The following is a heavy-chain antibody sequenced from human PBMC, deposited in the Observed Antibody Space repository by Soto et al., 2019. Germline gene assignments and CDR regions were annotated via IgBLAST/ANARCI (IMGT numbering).Heavy chain of an antibody. V-gene: IGHV4-4*02. CDR3: ARVPGVVVSADDAFDI. CDR2: IYHSGSA. D-gene: IGHD2-21*02. Sequence: QVQLQESGPGLVKPSGTLSLTCAVSGGSVSSNNWWSWVRQSPGKGLEWMGEIYHSGSAHYNPSLKSRATISLDKSKNLFSLSLTSVTAANTAVYYCARVPGVVVSADDAFDIWGPGTRVIVSS. J-gene: IGHJ3*02. CDR1: GGSVSSNNW.